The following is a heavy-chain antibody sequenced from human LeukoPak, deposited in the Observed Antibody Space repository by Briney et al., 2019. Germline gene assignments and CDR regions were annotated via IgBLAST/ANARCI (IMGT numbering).Heavy chain of an antibody. CDR1: GFTFSSYE. V-gene: IGHV3-48*03. Sequence: PGGSLRLSCAASGFTFSSYEMNWVRQAPGKGLEWVSYISSSGSTIYYADSVKGRFTISRDNAKNSLYLQMNSLRAEDTAVYYCAREGRGDYGDSDLGYWGQGTLVTVSS. CDR2: ISSSGSTI. CDR3: AREGRGDYGDSDLGY. D-gene: IGHD4-17*01. J-gene: IGHJ4*02.